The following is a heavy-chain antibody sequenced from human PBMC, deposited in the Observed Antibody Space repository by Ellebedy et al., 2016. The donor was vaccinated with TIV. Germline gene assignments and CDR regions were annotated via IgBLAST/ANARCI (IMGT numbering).Heavy chain of an antibody. CDR1: GYDLIYSA. J-gene: IGHJ3*01. V-gene: IGHV1-3*01. CDR2: INPGNGNT. Sequence: AASVKVSCKASGYDLIYSALHWVRQAPGQSLEWMAWINPGNGNTKYSHKLQGRVAISRDTSANTVYMELTRLTGEDTAVYFCARGMSGTSKALDVWGPGTAVTVSS. CDR3: ARGMSGTSKALDV. D-gene: IGHD1-26*01.